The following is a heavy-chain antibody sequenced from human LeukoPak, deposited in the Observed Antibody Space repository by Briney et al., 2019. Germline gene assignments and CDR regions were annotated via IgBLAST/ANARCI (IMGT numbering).Heavy chain of an antibody. CDR2: IIPIFGTA. CDR3: ATHWGWTAYDY. Sequence: GASVKVSCKASGGTFSSYAISWVRQAPGQGLEWMGGIIPIFGTANYAQKFQGRVTITTDESTSTAYMELSSLRSEDTAVYYCATHWGWTAYDYWGQGTLVTVSS. CDR1: GGTFSSYA. J-gene: IGHJ4*02. V-gene: IGHV1-69*05. D-gene: IGHD7-27*01.